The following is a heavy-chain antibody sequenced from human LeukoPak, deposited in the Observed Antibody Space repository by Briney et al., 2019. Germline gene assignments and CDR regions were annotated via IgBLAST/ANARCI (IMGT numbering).Heavy chain of an antibody. Sequence: GRSLRLSCAASGFTFSSYGMHWVRQAPGKGLEWVAVISYDGSNKYYADSVKGRFTISRDNSKNTLYLQMNSLRAEDTAVYYCARRSSGSPPYYFDYWGQGTLVTVSS. CDR3: ARRSSGSPPYYFDY. CDR2: ISYDGSNK. CDR1: GFTFSSYG. V-gene: IGHV3-30*03. D-gene: IGHD1-26*01. J-gene: IGHJ4*02.